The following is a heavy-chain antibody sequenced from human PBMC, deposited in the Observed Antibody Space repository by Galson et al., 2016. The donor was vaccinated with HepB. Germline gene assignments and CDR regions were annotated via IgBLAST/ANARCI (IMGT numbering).Heavy chain of an antibody. CDR3: AKDGGPPGQRLNIFDY. D-gene: IGHD6-25*01. J-gene: IGHJ4*02. CDR1: GFTFSSYG. Sequence: SLRLSCAASGFTFSSYGMHWVRQAPVKGLEWVAVISFDGTNKYFADSVRGRFTISRDNSKNTLYLQMNSLRTEDTAVYYCAKDGGPPGQRLNIFDYWGQGALVTVSS. V-gene: IGHV3-30*18. CDR2: ISFDGTNK.